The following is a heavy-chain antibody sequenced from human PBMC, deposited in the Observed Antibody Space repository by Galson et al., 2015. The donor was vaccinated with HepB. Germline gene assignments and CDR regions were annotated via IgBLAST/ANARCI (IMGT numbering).Heavy chain of an antibody. CDR3: ATGVDYGDYTGSG. J-gene: IGHJ4*02. CDR2: IKSKADGGTS. CDR1: GFTFSNVW. D-gene: IGHD4-17*01. Sequence: SLRLSCAASGFTFSNVWMSWVRQAPGKGLEWIGRIKSKADGGTSDCAAPVKGRFTISRDDWRNTLYLQKNNLRTEDSAVYYCATGVDYGDYTGSGWGQGTLVTVSS. V-gene: IGHV3-15*01.